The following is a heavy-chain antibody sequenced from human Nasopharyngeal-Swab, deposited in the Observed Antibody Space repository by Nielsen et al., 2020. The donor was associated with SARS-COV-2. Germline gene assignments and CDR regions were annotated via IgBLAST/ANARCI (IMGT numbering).Heavy chain of an antibody. Sequence: GESLKISCAASGFTFSSYAMHWVRQAPGKGLEWVAVISYDGSNKYYADSVKGRFTISRDNSKNTLYLQMNSLRAEDTAVYYCAREDPIAVVGNLDYWGQGTLVTVSS. J-gene: IGHJ4*02. V-gene: IGHV3-30-3*01. CDR2: ISYDGSNK. CDR1: GFTFSSYA. CDR3: AREDPIAVVGNLDY. D-gene: IGHD6-19*01.